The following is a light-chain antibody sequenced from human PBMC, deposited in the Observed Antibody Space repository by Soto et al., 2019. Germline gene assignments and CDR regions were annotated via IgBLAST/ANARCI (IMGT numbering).Light chain of an antibody. CDR3: NSYTTSNTRQIV. J-gene: IGLJ1*01. CDR2: DVS. CDR1: RSDVGGYNC. V-gene: IGLV2-14*01. Sequence: QSALTQPASVSGSPGQSITISCTGTRSDVGGYNCVSWYQQHPGKAPKFIIYDVSNRPSGVSTRFSGSKSGNTASLTISGLQAEDEADYYCNSYTTSNTRQIVFGTGTKLTVL.